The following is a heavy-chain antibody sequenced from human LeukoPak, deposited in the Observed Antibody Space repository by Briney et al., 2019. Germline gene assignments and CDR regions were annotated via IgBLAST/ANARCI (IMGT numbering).Heavy chain of an antibody. V-gene: IGHV3-9*01. D-gene: IGHD6-13*01. J-gene: IGHJ3*02. CDR3: AKDRERIAAAANGAFNI. CDR1: GFTFDDYA. CDR2: ISWNSGSI. Sequence: GGSLRLSCAASGFTFDDYAMHWVRQAPGKGLEWVSGISWNSGSIGYADSVKGRFTISRDNAKNSLYLQMNSLRAEDTALYYCAKDRERIAAAANGAFNIWGQGTMVTVSS.